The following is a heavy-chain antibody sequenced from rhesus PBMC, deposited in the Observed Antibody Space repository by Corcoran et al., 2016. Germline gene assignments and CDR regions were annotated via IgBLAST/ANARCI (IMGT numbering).Heavy chain of an antibody. CDR3: SWNNVDYGLDS. Sequence: EVQLVESGGGLVQPGGSLRLSCAASGFPFSGYDMSWVGPAPGKGLEWVSYISYTGKTIYYADSVKGLFTISRDNAKNSLSLQMSSLRAEDTAVYYCSWNNVDYGLDSWGQGVVVTVSS. V-gene: IGHV3-136*01. CDR2: ISYTGKTI. CDR1: GFPFSGYD. J-gene: IGHJ6*01. D-gene: IGHD1-20*01.